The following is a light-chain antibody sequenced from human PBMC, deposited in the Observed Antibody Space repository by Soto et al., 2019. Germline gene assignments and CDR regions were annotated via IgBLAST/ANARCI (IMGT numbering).Light chain of an antibody. CDR3: HQRSNGFT. J-gene: IGKJ3*01. V-gene: IGKV3-11*01. CDR2: DAS. Sequence: EIVLTQSPATLSLSPGERATLSCRASQSVSSYLAWYQQKPGQAPRLLIYDASNRATGIPARFSGSGSGTDFTLSISSLEPEVFAVYYCHQRSNGFTFGPGTKVDIK. CDR1: QSVSSY.